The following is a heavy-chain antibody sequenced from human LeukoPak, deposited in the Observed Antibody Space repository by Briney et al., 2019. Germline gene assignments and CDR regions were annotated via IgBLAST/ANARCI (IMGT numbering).Heavy chain of an antibody. CDR3: ARVQRELMWYYFDY. J-gene: IGHJ4*02. V-gene: IGHV3-20*04. CDR2: INWDGRST. D-gene: IGHD1-1*01. Sequence: SGGSLRLSCAASGFTFGDYGMRWVRQAPGKGLEWVSGINWDGRSTVSADSVKGRFTIYRDNAKNSLYLQMNRLRAEDTALYYCARVQRELMWYYFDYWGQGTLVTVSS. CDR1: GFTFGDYG.